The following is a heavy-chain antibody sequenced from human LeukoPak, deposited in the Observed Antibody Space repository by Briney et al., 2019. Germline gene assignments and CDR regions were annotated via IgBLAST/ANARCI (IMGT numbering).Heavy chain of an antibody. Sequence: GGSLRLSCAVSGFTFRGAAMTWVRQAPGKGLEWVSLISSSGNNAYYADSVRGRFTISRDNSKNTLSLQMNSLRVEDTAIYYCAKDIQLSTWGLGTRVTVSS. CDR1: GFTFRGAA. J-gene: IGHJ3*01. D-gene: IGHD5-24*01. V-gene: IGHV3-23*01. CDR2: ISSSGNNA. CDR3: AKDIQLST.